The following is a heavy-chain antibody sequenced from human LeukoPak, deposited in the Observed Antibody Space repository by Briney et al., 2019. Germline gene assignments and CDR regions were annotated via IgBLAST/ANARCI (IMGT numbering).Heavy chain of an antibody. CDR2: IAHHGSNK. CDR3: AKDGSWSCTD. Sequence: GGSLRFSCAASGFTFSRNAIHWVRQGPGKGLEWVSYIAHHGSNKYYADSVKGRFTISRDNSKRTLYLQMNSLRADDTAVYYCAKDGSWSCTDWGQGTLVSVSS. D-gene: IGHD2-8*02. CDR1: GFTFSRNA. V-gene: IGHV3-30*02. J-gene: IGHJ1*01.